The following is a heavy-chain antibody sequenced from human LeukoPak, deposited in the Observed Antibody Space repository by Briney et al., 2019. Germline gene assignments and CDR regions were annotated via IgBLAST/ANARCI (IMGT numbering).Heavy chain of an antibody. Sequence: KPSETLSLTCTVSGGSISSSSYYWGWIRQPPGKGLEWIGTIYYSRSTYYNPSLKSRVTISVDTSKNQFSLKLSSVTAADSALYYCARIAAAGLFFDYWGQGTLVTVSS. CDR1: GGSISSSSYY. CDR3: ARIAAAGLFFDY. D-gene: IGHD6-13*01. J-gene: IGHJ4*02. CDR2: IYYSRST. V-gene: IGHV4-39*01.